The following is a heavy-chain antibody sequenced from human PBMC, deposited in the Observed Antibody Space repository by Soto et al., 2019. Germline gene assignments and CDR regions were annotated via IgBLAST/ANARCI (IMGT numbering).Heavy chain of an antibody. Sequence: GGSLRLSCAASGFSFSSYIMNWVRQAPGKGLEWVSSISSSSTAIFYGDSVKGRFTISRDNAKNSLYLQIDSLRAEDTAVYYCARVGSSGWYVDYWGQGTLVTVSS. J-gene: IGHJ4*02. V-gene: IGHV3-21*04. CDR2: ISSSSTAI. CDR3: ARVGSSGWYVDY. CDR1: GFSFSSYI. D-gene: IGHD6-19*01.